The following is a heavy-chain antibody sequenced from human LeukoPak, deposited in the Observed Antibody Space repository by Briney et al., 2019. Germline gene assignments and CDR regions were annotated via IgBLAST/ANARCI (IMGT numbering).Heavy chain of an antibody. CDR1: GASFSSGSYY. D-gene: IGHD1-7*01. J-gene: IGHJ5*02. CDR3: ARADNWNYVNWFDP. Sequence: PSETLSLTCTVSGASFSSGSYYWSWIRQPAGKGLEWIGRIYTSGSTNYNPSLKSRVTISVDTSKNQFSLKLSSVTAADTAVYYCARADNWNYVNWFDPWGQGTLVTVSS. V-gene: IGHV4-61*02. CDR2: IYTSGST.